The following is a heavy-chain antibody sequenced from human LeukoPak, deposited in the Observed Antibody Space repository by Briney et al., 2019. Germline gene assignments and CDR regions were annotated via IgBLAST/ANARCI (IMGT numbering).Heavy chain of an antibody. CDR1: EFTFSSHS. CDR2: ISSSSSTI. V-gene: IGHV3-48*01. J-gene: IGHJ4*02. CDR3: ARGAYYYED. D-gene: IGHD3-22*01. Sequence: GGSLRLSCAASEFTFSSHSMNWVRQAPGKGLEWVSYISSSSSTIYYADSVKGRFTISRDNAKNSLYLQMNSLRAEDTAVYYCARGAYYYEDWGQGTLVTVSS.